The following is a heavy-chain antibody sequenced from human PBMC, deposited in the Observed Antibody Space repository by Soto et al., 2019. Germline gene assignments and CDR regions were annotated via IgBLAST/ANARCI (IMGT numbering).Heavy chain of an antibody. J-gene: IGHJ5*02. V-gene: IGHV3-30-3*01. CDR2: ISYDGSNK. D-gene: IGHD6-19*01. CDR3: ARDSRTAVAGA. CDR1: GFTFSSYA. Sequence: QVQLVESGGGVVQPGRSMRLSCAASGFTFSSYAMHWVRQAPGKGLEWVAVISYDGSNKYYADSVKGRFTISRDNSKNTQYLQMNSLRAEDTAVYYCARDSRTAVAGAWGQGTLVTLSS.